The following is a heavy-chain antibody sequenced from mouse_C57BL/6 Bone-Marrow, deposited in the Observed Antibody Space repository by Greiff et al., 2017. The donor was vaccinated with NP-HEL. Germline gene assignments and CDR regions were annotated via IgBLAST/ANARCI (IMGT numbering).Heavy chain of an antibody. CDR2: IYPGNSDT. D-gene: IGHD2-5*01. CDR1: GYTFTSYW. Sequence: VQLQQSGTVLARPGASVKMSCKTSGYTFTSYWMHWVKQRPGQGLEWIGAIYPGNSDTSYNQKFKGKAKLTAVTSASTAYMELSSLTNEDSAVYYCTYYSNYVGFAYWGQGTLVTVSA. CDR3: TYYSNYVGFAY. V-gene: IGHV1-5*01. J-gene: IGHJ3*01.